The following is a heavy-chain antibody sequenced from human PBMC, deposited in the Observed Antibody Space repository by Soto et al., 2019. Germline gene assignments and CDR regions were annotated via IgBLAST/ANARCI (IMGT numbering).Heavy chain of an antibody. J-gene: IGHJ2*01. D-gene: IGHD5-12*01. CDR2: ISYDGSYK. CDR3: ARAIRDGYNYWYFDL. Sequence: QVQLVESGGGVVQPGRSLRLSCAASGFTFSSYAMHWVRQAPGKGLEWVAVISYDGSYKYYADSVKGRFTISRDNSKNTLYLQMNSLRAEDTAVYYCARAIRDGYNYWYFDLWGRGTLVTVSS. V-gene: IGHV3-30-3*01. CDR1: GFTFSSYA.